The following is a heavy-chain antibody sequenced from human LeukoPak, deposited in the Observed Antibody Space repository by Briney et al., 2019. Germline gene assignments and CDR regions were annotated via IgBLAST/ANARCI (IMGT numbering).Heavy chain of an antibody. V-gene: IGHV3-30*03. CDR2: ISYDGSNK. CDR1: GFTFSSYG. Sequence: GRSLRLSCAASGFTFSSYGMLWVRQAPGKGLEWVAVISYDGSNKYYADSVKGRFTISRDNSKNTLYLQMNSLRAEDTAVYYCARHADSSSWYGEVDYWGQGTLVTVSS. D-gene: IGHD6-13*01. CDR3: ARHADSSSWYGEVDY. J-gene: IGHJ4*02.